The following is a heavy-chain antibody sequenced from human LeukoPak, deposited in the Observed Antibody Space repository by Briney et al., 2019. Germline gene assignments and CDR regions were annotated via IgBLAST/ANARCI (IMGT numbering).Heavy chain of an antibody. Sequence: GGSLRLSCAASGFTFSSYAMSWVRQAPGKGLEWVSAISGSGGSTYYADSVKGRFTISRDNSKNTLYLQMNSLRAEDTAVYYCTTSFIPGVDYWGQGTLVTVSS. CDR3: TTSFIPGVDY. V-gene: IGHV3-23*01. CDR2: ISGSGGST. D-gene: IGHD7-27*01. CDR1: GFTFSSYA. J-gene: IGHJ4*02.